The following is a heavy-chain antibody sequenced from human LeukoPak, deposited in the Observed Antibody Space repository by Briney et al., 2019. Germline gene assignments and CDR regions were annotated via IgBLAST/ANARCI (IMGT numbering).Heavy chain of an antibody. V-gene: IGHV4-59*01. J-gene: IGHJ6*03. Sequence: PSETLSLTCTVSGGSISSYYWSWIRQPPGKGLEWIGYIYYSGSTNYNPSLKSRVTISVDTSKNQFSLKLSPVTAADTAVYYCAREWDSSSWYSKGGYYYMDVWGKGTTVTVSS. CDR3: AREWDSSSWYSKGGYYYMDV. CDR2: IYYSGST. D-gene: IGHD6-13*01. CDR1: GGSISSYY.